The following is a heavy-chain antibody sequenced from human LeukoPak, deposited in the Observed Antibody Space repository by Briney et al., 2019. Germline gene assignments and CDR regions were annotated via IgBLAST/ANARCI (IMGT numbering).Heavy chain of an antibody. CDR1: GYSFTTYW. V-gene: IGHV5-51*01. CDR2: VYPGDSDT. J-gene: IGHJ4*02. CDR3: ARQSAGRDGYKDY. D-gene: IGHD5-24*01. Sequence: GESLKISCKGSGYSFTTYWIAWVRQMPGKGLEWMGFVYPGDSDTRYSPSFQGQVTISADKSINTAYLQWSSLKASDTAMYYCARQSAGRDGYKDYSGQGTLVTVSS.